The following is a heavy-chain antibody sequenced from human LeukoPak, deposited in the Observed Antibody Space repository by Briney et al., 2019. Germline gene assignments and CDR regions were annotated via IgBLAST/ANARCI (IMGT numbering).Heavy chain of an antibody. D-gene: IGHD6-13*01. CDR2: INPNSGGT. CDR1: GYTFTGYY. V-gene: IGHV1-2*02. J-gene: IGHJ5*02. CDR3: AREVIAAAGTGWFDP. Sequence: GASVKVSCKASGYTFTGYYMHWVRQAPGQGLEWMGWINPNSGGTNYAQKLQGRVTMTRDTSISTAYMELSRLRSDDTAVYYCAREVIAAAGTGWFDPWGQGTLVTVSS.